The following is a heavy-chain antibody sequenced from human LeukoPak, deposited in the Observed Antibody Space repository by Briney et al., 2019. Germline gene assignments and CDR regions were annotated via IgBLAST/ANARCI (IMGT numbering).Heavy chain of an antibody. CDR3: ARDVRSPMVRGVVFDY. D-gene: IGHD3-10*01. CDR2: ISAYNDDT. CDR1: GYTFTSYG. J-gene: IGHJ4*02. V-gene: IGHV1-18*01. Sequence: ASVKVSCKASGYTFTSYGISWLRQAPGQGLEWMGWISAYNDDTNYVQKFQDRVIMTTYTSTSTVYMELGSLRSDDTAVYYCARDVRSPMVRGVVFDYWGQGTLVTISS.